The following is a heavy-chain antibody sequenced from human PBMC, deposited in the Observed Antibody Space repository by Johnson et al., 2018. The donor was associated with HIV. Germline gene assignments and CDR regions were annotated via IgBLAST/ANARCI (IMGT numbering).Heavy chain of an antibody. CDR2: IGSAGDT. CDR3: ARSGGAVAGVDAFDI. J-gene: IGHJ3*02. CDR1: GFTFSSYD. D-gene: IGHD6-19*01. Sequence: EVQLVESGGGLVQPGGSLRLSCAASGFTFSSYDMHWVRQATGNGLEWVSAIGSAGDTYYPCSVKGRFTISSENAKNSLYLQMNSLGAGDTAVYYCARSGGAVAGVDAFDIWGQGTMVTVSS. V-gene: IGHV3-13*01.